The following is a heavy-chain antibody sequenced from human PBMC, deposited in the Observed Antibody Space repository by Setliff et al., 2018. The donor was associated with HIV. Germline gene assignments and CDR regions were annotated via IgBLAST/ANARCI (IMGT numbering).Heavy chain of an antibody. Sequence: GGSLRLSCTASGFTLINYEMNWVRQAPGKGLEWVAYISYSGSAIHYADSVKGRFTISRDNAKNSLYLQMNSLRAEDTAMYYCARDWRSGYDLNFDYWGQGTLVTVSS. CDR1: GFTLINYE. D-gene: IGHD5-12*01. CDR2: ISYSGSAI. CDR3: ARDWRSGYDLNFDY. J-gene: IGHJ4*02. V-gene: IGHV3-48*03.